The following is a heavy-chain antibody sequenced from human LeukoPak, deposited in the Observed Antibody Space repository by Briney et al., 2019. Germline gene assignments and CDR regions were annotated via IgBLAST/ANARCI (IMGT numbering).Heavy chain of an antibody. CDR1: GFTFSSYA. CDR2: ISGSGSST. V-gene: IGHV3-23*01. D-gene: IGHD3-3*01. CDR3: AKSADYDFWSGYYY. J-gene: IGHJ4*02. Sequence: GGSPRLSCAASGFTFSSYAMSWVRQAPGKGLEWVSAISGSGSSTYYADSVKGRFTISRDNSKNTLYLQMNSLRAEDTAVYYCAKSADYDFWSGYYYWGQGTLVTVSS.